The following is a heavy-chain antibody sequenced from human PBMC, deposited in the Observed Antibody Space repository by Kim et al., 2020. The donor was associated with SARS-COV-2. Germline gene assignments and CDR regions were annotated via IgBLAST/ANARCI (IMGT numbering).Heavy chain of an antibody. Sequence: GGSLRLSCAASGFTFSSYWMSWVLQAPGKGLEWVANIKQDGSEKYYVDSVKGRFTISRDNAKNSLYLQMNSLRAEDTAVYYCARGAITMVRGVSCFDYWGQGTLVTVSS. CDR3: ARGAITMVRGVSCFDY. V-gene: IGHV3-7*03. D-gene: IGHD3-10*01. CDR1: GFTFSSYW. J-gene: IGHJ4*02. CDR2: IKQDGSEK.